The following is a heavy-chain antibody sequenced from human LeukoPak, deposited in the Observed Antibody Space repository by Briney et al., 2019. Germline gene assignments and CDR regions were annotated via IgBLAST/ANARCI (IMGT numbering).Heavy chain of an antibody. V-gene: IGHV4-39*07. Sequence: SEALSLTCTVSGGYIISSGYYWGWIRQPPGKGLEWIGNIFHTGHNNYNPSLKSRVTMSVDTSKNQFSLKLSAVTAADTAVYYCASEARGYYGSGNLVLQPLYYFDYWGQGTLVTVSS. J-gene: IGHJ4*02. D-gene: IGHD3-10*01. CDR1: GGYIISSGYY. CDR3: ASEARGYYGSGNLVLQPLYYFDY. CDR2: IFHTGHN.